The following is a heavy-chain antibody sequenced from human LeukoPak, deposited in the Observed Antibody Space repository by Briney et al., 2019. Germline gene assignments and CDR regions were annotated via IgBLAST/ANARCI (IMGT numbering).Heavy chain of an antibody. J-gene: IGHJ4*02. CDR2: IIPIFGTA. V-gene: IGHV1-69*13. CDR1: GGTFSSYA. D-gene: IGHD5-18*01. CDR3: ARDQGNTAMALDY. Sequence: SVKVSCKASGGTFSSYAISWVRQAPGQGLEWMGGIIPIFGTANYAQKFQGRVTITADESTSTAYMELCSLRSEVTAVYYCARDQGNTAMALDYWGQGTLVTVSS.